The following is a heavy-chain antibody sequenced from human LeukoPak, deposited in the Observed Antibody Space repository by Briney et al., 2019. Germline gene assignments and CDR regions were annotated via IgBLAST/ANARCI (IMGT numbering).Heavy chain of an antibody. CDR1: GFTFSSYS. J-gene: IGHJ4*02. CDR2: ISSSSSYI. V-gene: IGHV3-21*01. CDR3: ARVSSDSGIYFLDY. D-gene: IGHD3-10*01. Sequence: GGSLRLSCAASGFTFSSYSMNWVRQAPGKGLEWVSSISSSSSYIYYADSVKGRFTISRDNAKNTLYLQMNSLRAEDTAVYYCARVSSDSGIYFLDYWGQGTLVTVSS.